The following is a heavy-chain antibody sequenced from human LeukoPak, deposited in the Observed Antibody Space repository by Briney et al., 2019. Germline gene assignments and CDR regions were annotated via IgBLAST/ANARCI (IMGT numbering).Heavy chain of an antibody. J-gene: IGHJ4*02. Sequence: PGGSLRLSCAASGFTFSRNAMHWVRQAPGKGLEWVAVISYDGGNKYYADSVKGRFTISRDNSKNTLYLQMNSLRAEDTAVYYCARDDYYDSSGYLKFDYWGQGTLVTVSS. CDR2: ISYDGGNK. CDR3: ARDDYYDSSGYLKFDY. D-gene: IGHD3-22*01. CDR1: GFTFSRNA. V-gene: IGHV3-30-3*01.